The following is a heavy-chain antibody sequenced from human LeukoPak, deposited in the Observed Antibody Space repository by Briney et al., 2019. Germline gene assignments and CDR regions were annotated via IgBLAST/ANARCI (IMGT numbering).Heavy chain of an antibody. J-gene: IGHJ4*02. D-gene: IGHD3-10*01. V-gene: IGHV1-2*02. CDR1: GYTFTGYY. CDR2: INPNSDGT. CDR3: ARDSTFGELPH. Sequence: EASVKVSCKASGYTFTGYYMYWVRQAPGQGLEWMGWINPNSDGTNYAQKFQGSVTMTTDTSISTAYMELSRLTSDDTAVYYCARDSTFGELPHWGQGTLVTVSS.